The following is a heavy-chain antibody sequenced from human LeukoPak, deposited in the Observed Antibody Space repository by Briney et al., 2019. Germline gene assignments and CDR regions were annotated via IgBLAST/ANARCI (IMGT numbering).Heavy chain of an antibody. CDR3: AKDRDYGDYVWYFDY. CDR2: ISGSGGST. D-gene: IGHD4-17*01. Sequence: PGGSLRLSCAASGFTFSSYAMSWVRQAPGKGLEWVSAISGSGGSTYYADSVKGRFTISRDNSKNMLYLQMNSLRAEDTAVYYCAKDRDYGDYVWYFDYWGQGTLVTVSS. V-gene: IGHV3-23*01. CDR1: GFTFSSYA. J-gene: IGHJ4*02.